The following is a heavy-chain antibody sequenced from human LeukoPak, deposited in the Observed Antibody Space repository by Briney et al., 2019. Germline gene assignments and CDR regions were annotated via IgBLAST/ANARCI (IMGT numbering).Heavy chain of an antibody. CDR1: GYSISSGYY. CDR2: IYHSGST. CDR3: ARNSRWLQGDFDY. D-gene: IGHD5-24*01. J-gene: IGHJ4*02. Sequence: PSETLSLTCTVSGYSISSGYYWGWIRQPPGKGLEWIGSIYHSGSTYYNPSLKSRVTISVDTSKNQFSLKLSSVTAADTAVYYCARNSRWLQGDFDYWGQGTLVTVSS. V-gene: IGHV4-38-2*02.